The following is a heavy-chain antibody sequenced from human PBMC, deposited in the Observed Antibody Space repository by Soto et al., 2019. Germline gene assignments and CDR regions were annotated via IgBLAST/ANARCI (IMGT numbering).Heavy chain of an antibody. CDR2: IIPIFGTT. D-gene: IGHD5-12*01. CDR1: GELFSGYC. J-gene: IGHJ4*02. CDR3: ARDLGSGYDPGDY. V-gene: IGHV1-69*06. Sequence: GDPVKVSFKTSGELFSGYCISWVRQAPGQGLEWMGGIIPIFGTTNYAQRFHGRVTITADKSTSTVYMELYSLKSEDTAVYYCARDLGSGYDPGDYWGQGTLVTVSS.